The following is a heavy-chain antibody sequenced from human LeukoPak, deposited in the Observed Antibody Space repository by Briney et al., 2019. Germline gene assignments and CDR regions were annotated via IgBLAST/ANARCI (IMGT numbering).Heavy chain of an antibody. Sequence: SETLSLTCTVSGGSIRSSYYYWGWIRQPPGKGLEWIGSIYDSGSTYYNPSLKSRVTISIDTSKNQFSLKLNSVTAADTAVYYCARGANHPFDPWGQGTLVTVSS. CDR3: ARGANHPFDP. V-gene: IGHV4-39*01. D-gene: IGHD1-14*01. CDR1: GGSIRSSYYY. J-gene: IGHJ5*01. CDR2: IYDSGST.